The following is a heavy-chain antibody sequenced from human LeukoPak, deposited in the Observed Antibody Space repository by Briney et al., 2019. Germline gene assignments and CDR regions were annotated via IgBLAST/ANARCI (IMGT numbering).Heavy chain of an antibody. CDR3: TREITGTGGVGDY. Sequence: SQTLSLTCTVSGGSISSGSYYWSWIRQPAGKGLKWIGRIYTSGSTNYNPSLKSRVTISVDTSKNQFSLKLSSVTAADTAVYYCTREITGTGGVGDYWGQGTLVTVSS. CDR2: IYTSGST. J-gene: IGHJ4*02. D-gene: IGHD1-20*01. CDR1: GGSISSGSYY. V-gene: IGHV4-61*02.